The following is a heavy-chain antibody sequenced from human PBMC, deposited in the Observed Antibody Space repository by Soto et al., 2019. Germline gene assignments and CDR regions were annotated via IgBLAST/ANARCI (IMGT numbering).Heavy chain of an antibody. CDR3: ARDVGYCSSSTCLIDY. Sequence: VQLVQSGAEVKKPGASVRLSCKASGYTFHTYGISWVRQAPGQGLEWMGWISTCNGETRYAQKFQARVTVTTDTSTTTGYMELRSLRSDDTAVYYCARDVGYCSSSTCLIDYWGQGTLVTVSS. V-gene: IGHV1-18*01. D-gene: IGHD2-2*03. CDR1: GYTFHTYG. CDR2: ISTCNGET. J-gene: IGHJ4*02.